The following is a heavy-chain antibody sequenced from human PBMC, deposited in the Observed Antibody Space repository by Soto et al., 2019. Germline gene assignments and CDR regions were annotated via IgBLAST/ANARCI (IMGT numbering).Heavy chain of an antibody. J-gene: IGHJ6*02. D-gene: IGHD3-16*01. V-gene: IGHV3-30-3*01. CDR3: AREEDAAYGMDV. CDR2: ISHDGSNK. CDR1: GFTFSSYA. Sequence: GGSLRLSCAASGFTFSSYAMHWVRQAPGKGLEWVAVISHDGSNKYYADSVKGRFTISRDISKNMLYLQMNSLRAEDTAVYYCAREEDAAYGMDVWGQGTTVTVSS.